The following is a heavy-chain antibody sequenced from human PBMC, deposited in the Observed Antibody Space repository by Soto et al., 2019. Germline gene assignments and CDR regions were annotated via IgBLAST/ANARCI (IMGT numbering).Heavy chain of an antibody. J-gene: IGHJ4*02. CDR3: AREGSSSGPDYEY. V-gene: IGHV3-72*01. CDR1: GFSFSDYY. Sequence: EVQLVESGGGLVQPGGSLRLSCAASGFSFSDYYINWVRQAPGKGLEWVGRTRNKASSYTTDYAAFVKGRFTISRDDSKNLIYLHMNSLKTDDTAVYYCAREGSSSGPDYEYWGQGTLVTVSS. D-gene: IGHD3-22*01. CDR2: TRNKASSYTT.